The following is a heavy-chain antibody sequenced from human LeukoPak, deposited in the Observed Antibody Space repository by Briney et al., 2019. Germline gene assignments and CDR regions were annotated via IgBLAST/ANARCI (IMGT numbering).Heavy chain of an antibody. V-gene: IGHV1-46*02. CDR1: GNIFNSNY. CDR3: ARAPTSMEVTPISL. J-gene: IGHJ4*02. Sequence: ASVKVSCKASGNIFNSNYMHWVRQAPGQGLEWMGIINLSGGSTSYAQKFQGRVTMTRDTSTSTVYMELSSLRSEDTAVYYCARAPTSMEVTPISLWGQGTLVTVSS. CDR2: INLSGGST. D-gene: IGHD4-23*01.